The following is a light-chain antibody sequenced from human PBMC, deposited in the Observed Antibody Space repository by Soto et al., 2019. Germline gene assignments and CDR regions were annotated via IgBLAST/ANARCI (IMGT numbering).Light chain of an antibody. V-gene: IGKV3-15*01. CDR2: GAS. J-gene: IGKJ4*01. CDR1: QTISRN. Sequence: EIVMTQSPPTLSVSPGERATLSCRASQTISRNLAWYQQRPGQAPRLLMFGASTRAPGIPARFGGSGSGTEFTLTISSLPSEDFAVYSCQQRHDWPPTFGGGTKVEIK. CDR3: QQRHDWPPT.